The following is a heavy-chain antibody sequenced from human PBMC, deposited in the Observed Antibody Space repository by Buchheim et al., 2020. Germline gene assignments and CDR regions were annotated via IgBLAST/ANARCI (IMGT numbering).Heavy chain of an antibody. CDR2: IRSSTDGGTT. J-gene: IGHJ4*02. CDR3: TTLMKSARLSSDY. D-gene: IGHD6-6*01. CDR1: EFTFTNAW. V-gene: IGHV3-15*01. Sequence: EVQLVESGGDLVKPGESLRLSCAASEFTFTNAWMSWIRQAPGKGLEWVGRIRSSTDGGTTAYAVPVIGRFTISRDDSEKTLYLQMNSLKTEDTAVYYCTTLMKSARLSSDYWGQGTL.